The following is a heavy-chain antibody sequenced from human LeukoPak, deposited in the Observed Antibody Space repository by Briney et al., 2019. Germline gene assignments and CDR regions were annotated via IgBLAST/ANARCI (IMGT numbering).Heavy chain of an antibody. CDR3: AKEFLGQWLVGFFDY. D-gene: IGHD6-19*01. J-gene: IGHJ4*02. Sequence: GGSLRLSCAASGFTFSSYGMSWVRQAPGKGLEWVSAIETGGASTYYADSVKGRFSISRDNSKNTLYLQMNSLRAEDTAVYYCAKEFLGQWLVGFFDYWGQGTLVTVSS. CDR1: GFTFSSYG. V-gene: IGHV3-23*01. CDR2: IETGGAST.